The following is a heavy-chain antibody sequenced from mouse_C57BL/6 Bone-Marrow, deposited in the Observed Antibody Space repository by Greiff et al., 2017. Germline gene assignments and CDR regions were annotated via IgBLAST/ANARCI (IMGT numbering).Heavy chain of an antibody. CDR1: GYAFTNYL. J-gene: IGHJ2*01. Sequence: VQLQQSGAELVRPGTSVKVSCKASGYAFTNYLIEWVKQRPGQGLEWIGVINPGSGGTNYNEKFKGKATLTADKSSSTAYMQLSSLTSEDSAVSFCARYYYGSYLDYWGQGTTLTVSS. D-gene: IGHD1-1*01. CDR3: ARYYYGSYLDY. CDR2: INPGSGGT. V-gene: IGHV1-54*01.